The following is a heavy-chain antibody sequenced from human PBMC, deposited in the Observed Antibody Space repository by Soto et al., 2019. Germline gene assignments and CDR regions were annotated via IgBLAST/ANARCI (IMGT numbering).Heavy chain of an antibody. V-gene: IGHV3-30-3*01. J-gene: IGHJ6*01. CDR3: ARDRSVVVAAPVYYYYGMEV. Sequence: VGSLRLSCASSVCTFSSYAMHCVRHSPGKGLEWVAVISYDGSNKYYADSVKGRFTISRDNSKNTLYLQMNSLRAEDTAVYYCARDRSVVVAAPVYYYYGMEVLGQGTTVIVSS. CDR1: VCTFSSYA. CDR2: ISYDGSNK. D-gene: IGHD2-15*01.